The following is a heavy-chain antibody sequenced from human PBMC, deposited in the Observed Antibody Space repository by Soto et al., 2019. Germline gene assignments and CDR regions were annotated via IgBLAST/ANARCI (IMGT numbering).Heavy chain of an antibody. J-gene: IGHJ5*02. D-gene: IGHD3-10*01. Sequence: PGRSLRLSCAASGFTFKNFAVSWVRQAPGKGMEWVSAIGGSGSSANYADSVKGRFTVSRDDSKSTLYLQMSGLRVDDTALYYCAKDAVAYNGASDWFDLGGQGPLVNVSP. CDR2: IGGSGSSA. CDR1: GFTFKNFA. CDR3: AKDAVAYNGASDWFDL. V-gene: IGHV3-23*01.